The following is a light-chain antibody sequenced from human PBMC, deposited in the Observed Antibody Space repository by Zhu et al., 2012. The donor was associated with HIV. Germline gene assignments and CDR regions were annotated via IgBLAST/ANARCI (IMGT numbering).Light chain of an antibody. CDR2: AAS. CDR1: QSISNNY. J-gene: IGKJ3*01. CDR3: QQYAKLPLT. Sequence: EVVLTQSPGTLSLSPGERATLSCRASQSISNNYLGWYQQKPGQAPRLLIYAASIRATGIPDRFSGSGSGTDFTLTITRLEPEDFAVYYCQQYAKLPLTFGPWDQVD. V-gene: IGKV3-20*01.